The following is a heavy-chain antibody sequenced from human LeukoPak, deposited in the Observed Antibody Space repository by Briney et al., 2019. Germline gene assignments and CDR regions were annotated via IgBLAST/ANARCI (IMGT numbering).Heavy chain of an antibody. CDR3: ARTGPISAPRTYAFDI. CDR1: GGSISSYY. Sequence: SETLSLTCTVSGGSISSYYWSWLRQPPGKGLEYIGYIYYSGYTNYNPSLQGRVSMSIDTSRNQFSLKLSSATAADTAVYYCARTGPISAPRTYAFDIWGQGTMVTVSS. V-gene: IGHV4-59*01. CDR2: IYYSGYT. D-gene: IGHD1-14*01. J-gene: IGHJ3*02.